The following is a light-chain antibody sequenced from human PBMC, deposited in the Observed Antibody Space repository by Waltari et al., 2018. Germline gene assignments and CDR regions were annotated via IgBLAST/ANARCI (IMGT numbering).Light chain of an antibody. CDR1: SSNIGTNY. V-gene: IGLV1-47*01. CDR3: ATWDDSLSGYV. Sequence: QSVLTQPPSASGAPGQRVTISCSGSSSNIGTNYVYWYQQLPGTAPKLLIYRNTQRPSEIPDRCYGSKSGTSASLALSGLRSEDEADYYCATWDDSLSGYVFGPGTKVTVL. J-gene: IGLJ1*01. CDR2: RNT.